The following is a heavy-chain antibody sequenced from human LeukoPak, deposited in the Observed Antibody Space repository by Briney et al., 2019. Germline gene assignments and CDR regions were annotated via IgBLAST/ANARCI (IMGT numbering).Heavy chain of an antibody. D-gene: IGHD5-24*01. V-gene: IGHV3-23*01. CDR2: ISGSGGGT. Sequence: GVSLRLSCATSGFTFSFYAMSWVRQAPGKGLEWVSAISGSGGGTYYADSVKGRFSISRDNSKNTLHLQMNSLRAEDTAVYYCAKGSVYNDFDYWGQGALVLVSS. J-gene: IGHJ4*02. CDR1: GFTFSFYA. CDR3: AKGSVYNDFDY.